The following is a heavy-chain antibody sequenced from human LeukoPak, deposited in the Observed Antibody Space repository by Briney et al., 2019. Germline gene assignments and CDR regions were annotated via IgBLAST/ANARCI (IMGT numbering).Heavy chain of an antibody. J-gene: IGHJ4*02. Sequence: PGGSLRLSCAASGFTVSDNYMTWVRQAPGKGLEWVSILYTGGSTYYADSVKGRFTISRDNSKNTLYLQMNSLRAEDTAVYYCARTRRGSSWSAFDSWGQGTLVTVSS. CDR3: ARTRRGSSWSAFDS. V-gene: IGHV3-66*01. D-gene: IGHD6-13*01. CDR2: LYTGGST. CDR1: GFTVSDNY.